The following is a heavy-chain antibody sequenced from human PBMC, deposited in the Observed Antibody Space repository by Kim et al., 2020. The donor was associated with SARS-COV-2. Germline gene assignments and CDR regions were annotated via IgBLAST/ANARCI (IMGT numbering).Heavy chain of an antibody. CDR3: ARGFYYDSSGLDAFDI. CDR1: GGSFSGYY. J-gene: IGHJ3*02. Sequence: SETLSLTCAVYGGSFSGYYWSWIRQPPGKGLEWIGEINHSGSTNYNPSLKSRVTISVDTSKNQFSLKLSSVTAADTAVYYCARGFYYDSSGLDAFDIWGQGTMVTVSS. D-gene: IGHD3-22*01. CDR2: INHSGST. V-gene: IGHV4-34*01.